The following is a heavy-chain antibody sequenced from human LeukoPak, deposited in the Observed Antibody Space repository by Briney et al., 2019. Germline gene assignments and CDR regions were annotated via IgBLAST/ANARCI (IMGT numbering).Heavy chain of an antibody. CDR2: ITSRSTT. J-gene: IGHJ5*02. Sequence: PGGSLRLSCAASGFTFSSYAMSWVRQAPGKGLEWVSGITSRSTTYYADSVKGRFTISRDNSKNTLYLQMNSLRAEDTAVYYCARPAYYYDSSGYYYVGWFDPWGQGTLVTVSS. CDR3: ARPAYYYDSSGYYYVGWFDP. CDR1: GFTFSSYA. V-gene: IGHV3-23*01. D-gene: IGHD3-22*01.